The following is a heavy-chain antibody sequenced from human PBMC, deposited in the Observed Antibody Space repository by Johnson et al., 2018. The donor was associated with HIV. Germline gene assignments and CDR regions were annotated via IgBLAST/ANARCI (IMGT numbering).Heavy chain of an antibody. CDR1: GFTLRSYW. D-gene: IGHD3-22*01. CDR3: AKERGIVVVRDAFDI. CDR2: IRFDGSSK. V-gene: IGHV3-30*02. J-gene: IGHJ3*02. Sequence: QVQLVESGGGLLQPGGSLRLSCAASGFTLRSYWMSWVRQAPGKGLEWVAFIRFDGSSKYYADSVKGRFTISRDNSKNTLYLQMNSLRAEDTAVYYCAKERGIVVVRDAFDIWGQGTMVTVSS.